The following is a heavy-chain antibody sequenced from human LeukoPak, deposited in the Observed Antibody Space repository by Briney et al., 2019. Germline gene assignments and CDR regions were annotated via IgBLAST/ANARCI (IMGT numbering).Heavy chain of an antibody. D-gene: IGHD3-22*01. J-gene: IGHJ4*02. Sequence: GASVKVSCKASGYTFTGYYMHWVQQAPGQGLEWMGWINPNSGGTNYAQKFQGWVTMTRDTSISTAYMELSRLRSDDTAVYYCARSSYYDSSGYYLPGDYWGQGTLVTVSS. CDR2: INPNSGGT. CDR1: GYTFTGYY. CDR3: ARSSYYDSSGYYLPGDY. V-gene: IGHV1-2*04.